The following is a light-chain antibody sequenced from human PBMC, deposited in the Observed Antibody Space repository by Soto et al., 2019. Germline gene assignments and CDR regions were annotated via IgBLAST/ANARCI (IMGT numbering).Light chain of an antibody. CDR1: SSDVGGYNY. CDR2: DVS. Sequence: HSVLTQPASVSGSPGQSITISCTGTSSDVGGYNYVSWYQHHPGKAPKLMIYDVSNRPSGVSNRFSGSKSGNTASLTISGLQAEDEADYYCSSFTTSSTLVVFGGGTKLTVL. J-gene: IGLJ2*01. CDR3: SSFTTSSTLVV. V-gene: IGLV2-14*03.